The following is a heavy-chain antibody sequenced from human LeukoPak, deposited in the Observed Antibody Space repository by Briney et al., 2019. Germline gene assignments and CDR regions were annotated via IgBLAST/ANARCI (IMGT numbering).Heavy chain of an antibody. CDR1: GFTFNTYA. CDR3: AKTTVGYSSGRYPGWPADC. D-gene: IGHD6-19*01. CDR2: ICGSGGCT. J-gene: IGHJ4*02. V-gene: IGHV3-23*01. Sequence: GGSLRLSCAASGFTFNTYAIYWVRQAPGKGLEWVSGICGSGGCTYYADSVKGRFTISRDNSKNTVYLQMSSLTADDTAIYYCAKTTVGYSSGRYPGWPADCWGQGTLVTVSS.